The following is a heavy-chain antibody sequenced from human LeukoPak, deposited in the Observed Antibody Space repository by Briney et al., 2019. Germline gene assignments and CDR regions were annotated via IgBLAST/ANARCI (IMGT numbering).Heavy chain of an antibody. CDR2: IYYSGTT. CDR1: GGSISSSNYY. J-gene: IGHJ6*03. Sequence: PSETLSLTCTVSGGSISSSNYYWGWIRQPPGKGLEWIGTIYYSGTTYYNPSLKSRVTISVDTSKNQFSLKLSSVTAADTAVYYYARRPYYYMDVWGKGTTVTVSS. CDR3: ARRPYYYMDV. V-gene: IGHV4-39*01.